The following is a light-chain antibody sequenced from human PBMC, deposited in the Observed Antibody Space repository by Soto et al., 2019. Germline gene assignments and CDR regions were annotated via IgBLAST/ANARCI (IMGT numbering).Light chain of an antibody. CDR1: QSISSSL. Sequence: EIVLTQSPGILSLSPGERASLSCGASQSISSSLLAWYQQKPGQAPRLLIYGASSRATGIPDRFSGIGSQTDFTLNISRLEPEDFAVYYCQQYDNSPITFGQGTRLEIK. J-gene: IGKJ5*01. V-gene: IGKV3-20*01. CDR3: QQYDNSPIT. CDR2: GAS.